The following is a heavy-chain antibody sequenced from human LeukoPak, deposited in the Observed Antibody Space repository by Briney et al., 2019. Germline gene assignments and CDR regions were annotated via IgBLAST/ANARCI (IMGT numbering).Heavy chain of an antibody. CDR2: IYTSGST. CDR3: ARHRYYYDSSGYYFDY. V-gene: IGHV4-4*07. J-gene: IGHJ4*02. CDR1: GGSISSYY. Sequence: NPSETLSLTCTVSGGSISSYYWTWIRQPAGKGLEWIGRIYTSGSTNYNPSLKSRVTMSVDTSKNQFSLKLSSVTAADTAVYYCARHRYYYDSSGYYFDYWGQGTLVTVSS. D-gene: IGHD3-22*01.